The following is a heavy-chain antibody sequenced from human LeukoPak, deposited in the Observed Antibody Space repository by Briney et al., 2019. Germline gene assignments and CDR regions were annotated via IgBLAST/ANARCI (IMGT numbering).Heavy chain of an antibody. CDR1: GDSVASKNGA. J-gene: IGHJ4*02. Sequence: SQTLSLTCVVSGDSVASKNGAWNWIRQSPSRGLEWLGRTYYRSKWYNDYAESMEGRMTISQDTSKNQYSLHLNSVTPDDTAVYYCARDFGTTGWHTFDYWGQGTLVTVSS. CDR3: ARDFGTTGWHTFDY. CDR2: TYYRSKWYN. D-gene: IGHD6-19*01. V-gene: IGHV6-1*01.